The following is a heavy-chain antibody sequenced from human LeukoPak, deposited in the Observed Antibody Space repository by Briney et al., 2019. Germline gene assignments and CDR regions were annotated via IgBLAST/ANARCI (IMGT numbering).Heavy chain of an antibody. Sequence: PGGSLRLSCAASGFTFSSYWMHWVRQAPGKGLVWVSRINSDGSSTSYADSVKGRFTISRDNSKNTLYLQMNSLRAEDTAVYYCAREYCCAGSCYFDYWPREPWSPSPQ. CDR1: GFTFSSYW. D-gene: IGHD2-15*01. J-gene: IGHJ4*02. CDR2: INSDGSST. V-gene: IGHV3-74*01. CDR3: AREYCCAGSCYFDY.